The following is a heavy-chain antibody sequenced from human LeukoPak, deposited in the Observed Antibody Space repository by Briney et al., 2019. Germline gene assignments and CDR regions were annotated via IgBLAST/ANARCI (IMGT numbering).Heavy chain of an antibody. V-gene: IGHV4-34*01. D-gene: IGHD3-10*01. J-gene: IGHJ5*02. Sequence: SETLSLTCAVYGGSFSGYYWSWIRQPPGKGLEWIGEINHSGSTNYNPSLKSRVTISVDTSKNQFSLKLSSVTAADTAVYYCARGVLLWFGVPMGLDPWGQGTLVTVSS. CDR1: GGSFSGYY. CDR3: ARGVLLWFGVPMGLDP. CDR2: INHSGST.